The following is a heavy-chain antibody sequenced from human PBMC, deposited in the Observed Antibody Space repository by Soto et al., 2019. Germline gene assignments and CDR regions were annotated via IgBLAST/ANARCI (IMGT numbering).Heavy chain of an antibody. CDR1: AYDFNTYS. CDR3: ARGGFSSSWRLDY. V-gene: IGHV1-18*04. D-gene: IGHD6-13*01. J-gene: IGHJ4*02. CDR2: IFPYTGDT. Sequence: QVYLVQSGAEVKKPGASVKVSCKASAYDFNTYSINWVRQAPGQGLEWMGSIFPYTGDTHYAQNLQARITMTRDTSTNTAYMDLARLQFDDTAVYYCARGGFSSSWRLDYWGQGTLVTVSS.